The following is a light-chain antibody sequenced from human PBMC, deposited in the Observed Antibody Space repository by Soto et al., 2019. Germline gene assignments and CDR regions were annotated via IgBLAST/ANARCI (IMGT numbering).Light chain of an antibody. CDR2: DAS. V-gene: IGKV1-33*01. CDR3: QQYDNLPSSA. Sequence: DLQMTQSPSSLFASVGDRVTITCQASQDISNYLNWYQQKPGKAPKLLIYDASNLETGVPSRFSGSGSGTDFTFTISSLQPEDIATYYCQQYDNLPSSAFGGGTKVEIK. CDR1: QDISNY. J-gene: IGKJ4*01.